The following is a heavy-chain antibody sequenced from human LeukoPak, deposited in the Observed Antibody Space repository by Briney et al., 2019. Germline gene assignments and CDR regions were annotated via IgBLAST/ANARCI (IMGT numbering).Heavy chain of an antibody. CDR2: ISVYDGDT. CDR1: GYTFTSYG. J-gene: IGHJ4*02. V-gene: IGHV1-18*01. Sequence: ASVKVSCKASGYTFTSYGISWVRQAPGQGLEWLGWISVYDGDTNYAQKLQGRVTMTTDTSTSTAYMELRSLRSDDTAVYYCARLRFLEWVWEYYFDYWGQGTLVTVSS. D-gene: IGHD3-3*01. CDR3: ARLRFLEWVWEYYFDY.